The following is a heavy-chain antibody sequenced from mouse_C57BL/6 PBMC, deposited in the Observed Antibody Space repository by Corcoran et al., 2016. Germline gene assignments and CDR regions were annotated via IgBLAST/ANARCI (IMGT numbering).Heavy chain of an antibody. J-gene: IGHJ4*01. Sequence: QVQLQQSGAELARPGASVKLSCKASGYTFTSYGISWVKQRTGQGLEWIGEIYPRSGNTYYNEKFKGKATLTADKSSSTAYMELRSLTSEDSAVYFCARSDGSSSFWGQGTSVTVSS. CDR1: GYTFTSYG. D-gene: IGHD1-1*01. CDR3: ARSDGSSSF. V-gene: IGHV1-81*01. CDR2: IYPRSGNT.